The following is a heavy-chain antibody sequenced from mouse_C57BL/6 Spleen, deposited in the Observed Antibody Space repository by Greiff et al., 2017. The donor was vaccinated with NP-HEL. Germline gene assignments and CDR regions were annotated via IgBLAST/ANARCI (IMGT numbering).Heavy chain of an antibody. V-gene: IGHV1-80*01. CDR3: ARPRYGSSYGAMDY. CDR2: IYPGDGDT. Sequence: VKLVESGAELVKPGASVKISCKASGYAFSSYWMNWVKQRPGKGLEWIGQIYPGDGDTNYNGKFKGKATLTADKSSSTAYMQLSSLTSEDSAVYYCARPRYGSSYGAMDYWGQGTSVTVSS. D-gene: IGHD1-1*01. CDR1: GYAFSSYW. J-gene: IGHJ4*01.